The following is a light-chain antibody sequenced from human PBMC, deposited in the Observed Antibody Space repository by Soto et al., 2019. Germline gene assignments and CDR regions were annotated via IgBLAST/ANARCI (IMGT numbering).Light chain of an antibody. Sequence: EIILTQSPASLSVSPGERATLFCRASQSVNNNLAWYQQKPGQAPRLLIYGASTRATGIPGRFRGSGSWTEVTLTITSLQSEDFAVYFCQQYNNLPPYTFGQGTQLEIK. J-gene: IGKJ2*01. CDR1: QSVNNN. CDR2: GAS. V-gene: IGKV3-15*01. CDR3: QQYNNLPPYT.